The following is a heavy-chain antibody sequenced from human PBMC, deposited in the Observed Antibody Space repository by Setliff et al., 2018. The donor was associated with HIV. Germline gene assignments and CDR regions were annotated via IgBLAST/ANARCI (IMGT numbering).Heavy chain of an antibody. CDR2: IKQDESEE. D-gene: IGHD1-7*01. V-gene: IGHV3-7*03. CDR3: ARSELLGQRYYFDF. Sequence: LRLSCAASGFTFSSHWMSWVRQAPGKGLEWVANIKQDESEEWYADSVKGRFTISRDNTKNSLYLQMDSLRADDTAVYYCARSELLGQRYYFDFWGRGTLVTVSS. J-gene: IGHJ4*01. CDR1: GFTFSSHW.